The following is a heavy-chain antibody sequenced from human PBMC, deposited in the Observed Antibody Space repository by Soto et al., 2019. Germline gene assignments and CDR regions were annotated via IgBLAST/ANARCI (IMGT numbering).Heavy chain of an antibody. D-gene: IGHD3-3*01. CDR3: ASLPWDKVFGYYYYGMDV. CDR2: IDPSDSYT. V-gene: IGHV5-10-1*01. Sequence: PGESLKISCKGSGYSFTSYWISWVLQMPGKSLEWMGRIDPSDSYTNYSPSFQVHVTISADKSISTAYLQWSSLKASDTATYYCASLPWDKVFGYYYYGMDVWGQGTTVTVSS. CDR1: GYSFTSYW. J-gene: IGHJ6*02.